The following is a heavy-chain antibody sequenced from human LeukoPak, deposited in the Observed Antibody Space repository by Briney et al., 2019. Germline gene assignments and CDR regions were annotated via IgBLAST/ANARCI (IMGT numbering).Heavy chain of an antibody. CDR1: GFTFSSYW. Sequence: GSLRLSCAASGFTFSSYWMHWVRQAPGKGLVWVSRINSDGSSTSYADSVKGRFTISRDNAKNTLYLQMNGLRAEDTAVYYCARSILWFDNSNDYWGQGTLVTVSS. CDR2: INSDGSST. J-gene: IGHJ4*02. V-gene: IGHV3-74*01. CDR3: ARSILWFDNSNDY. D-gene: IGHD3-10*01.